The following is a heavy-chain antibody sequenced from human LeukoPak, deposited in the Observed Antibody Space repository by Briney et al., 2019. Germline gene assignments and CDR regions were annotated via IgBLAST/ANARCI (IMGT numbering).Heavy chain of an antibody. J-gene: IGHJ5*02. CDR3: GRINYGDYA. CDR1: GFTFTNHW. D-gene: IGHD4-17*01. CDR2: IKEDGSDT. Sequence: PGRSLRLSCAASGFTFTNHWMSWVRQAPGKGLEWVANIKEDGSDTHYVDSVKGRFTISRDNAKNSLYLQMTSLRAEDTAVYFCGRINYGDYAWGQGTLVTVSS. V-gene: IGHV3-7*01.